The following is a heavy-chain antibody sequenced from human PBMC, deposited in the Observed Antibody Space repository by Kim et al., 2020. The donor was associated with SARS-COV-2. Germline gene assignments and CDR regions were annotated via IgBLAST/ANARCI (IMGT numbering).Heavy chain of an antibody. CDR3: AKDISSSSFLMYYYYGMDV. J-gene: IGHJ6*02. D-gene: IGHD6-13*01. V-gene: IGHV3-43*02. Sequence: GGSLRLSCAASGFTFDDYAMHWVRQAPGKGLEWVSLISGDGGSTYYADSVKGRFTISRDNSKNSLYLQMNSLRTEDTALYYCAKDISSSSFLMYYYYGMDVWGQGTTVTVSS. CDR1: GFTFDDYA. CDR2: ISGDGGST.